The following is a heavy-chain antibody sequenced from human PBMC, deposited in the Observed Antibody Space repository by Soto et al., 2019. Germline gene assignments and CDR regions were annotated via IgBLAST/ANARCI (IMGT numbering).Heavy chain of an antibody. CDR2: IFYTGKT. V-gene: IGHV4-30-2*06. D-gene: IGHD3-22*01. CDR3: ARDSYENSAGGFNDGFDV. Sequence: WTWLRQSPGKGLEWIGCIFYTGKTQYSPSLKSRLTISIDSSQNQFSLKLTSVTAADTAVYYCARDSYENSAGGFNDGFDVWGQGTVVTVSP. J-gene: IGHJ3*01.